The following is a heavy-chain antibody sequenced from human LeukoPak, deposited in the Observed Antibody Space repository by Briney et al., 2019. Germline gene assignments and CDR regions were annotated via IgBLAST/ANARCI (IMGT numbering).Heavy chain of an antibody. J-gene: IGHJ3*02. CDR3: VRDWDYYGSGDPAFDI. CDR2: ISAYNGNT. V-gene: IGHV1-18*01. D-gene: IGHD3-10*01. Sequence: GASVKVSCKASGYTFTSYGISWVRQAPGQGLEWMGCISAYNGNTNYAQKLQGRVTMTTDTSTSTAYMELRSLRSDDTAVYYCVRDWDYYGSGDPAFDIWGQGTMVTVSS. CDR1: GYTFTSYG.